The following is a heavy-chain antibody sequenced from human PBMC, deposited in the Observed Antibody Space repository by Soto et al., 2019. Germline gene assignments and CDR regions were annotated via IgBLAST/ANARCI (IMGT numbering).Heavy chain of an antibody. D-gene: IGHD1-1*01. Sequence: EVQLVESGGDLVQPGGSLRLYCAASGFTVSNNYMRWVRQAPGKGLEWVSLIYSGGATYYADSVKGRFTISRDNSKNTLYLQINSLIAEDTAVYYCARDGTYNWVGGQGILVTVSS. V-gene: IGHV3-66*01. CDR3: ARDGTYNWV. CDR1: GFTVSNNY. J-gene: IGHJ4*02. CDR2: IYSGGAT.